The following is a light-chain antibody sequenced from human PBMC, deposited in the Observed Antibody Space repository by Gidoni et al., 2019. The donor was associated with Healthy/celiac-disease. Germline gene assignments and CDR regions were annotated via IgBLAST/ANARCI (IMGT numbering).Light chain of an antibody. V-gene: IGKV1-5*03. CDR2: KAS. CDR1: QSISSL. Sequence: QMSQSPSTLSASVGDRVTITCRASQSISSLLTWYQQKPGKAPKLLIYKASSLESGVPSRFSGSGSGTEFTLTISSLQPEDFATYYCQQYNSYSWTFGQGTKVEIK. CDR3: QQYNSYSWT. J-gene: IGKJ1*01.